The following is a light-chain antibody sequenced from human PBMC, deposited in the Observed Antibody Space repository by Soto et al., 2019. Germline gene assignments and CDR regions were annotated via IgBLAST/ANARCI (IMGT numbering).Light chain of an antibody. J-gene: IGKJ3*01. Sequence: DVQMTQSPSSLSASVGDRVPITCRASQGIRNYLAWYQQQQGKIPNLLIYGASILQSRVTSRFSGSGSGTDFTLTISSLQPEDVATYYFQKDNSAPFSFGPGTKVDIK. CDR2: GAS. CDR3: QKDNSAPFS. CDR1: QGIRNY. V-gene: IGKV1-27*01.